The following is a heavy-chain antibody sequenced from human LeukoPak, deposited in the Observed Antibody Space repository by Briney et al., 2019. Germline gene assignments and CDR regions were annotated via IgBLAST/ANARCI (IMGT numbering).Heavy chain of an antibody. CDR3: ARLSYYDSFHFDY. CDR2: IYYSGST. CDR1: GGSISSSSYY. J-gene: IGHJ4*02. D-gene: IGHD3-22*01. V-gene: IGHV4-39*07. Sequence: SETLSLTCTVSGGSISSSSYYWGWVRQPPGKGLEWIGSIYYSGSTYYNPSLKSRVTISVDTSKNQFSLKLSSVTAADTAVYYCARLSYYDSFHFDYWGQGTLVTVSS.